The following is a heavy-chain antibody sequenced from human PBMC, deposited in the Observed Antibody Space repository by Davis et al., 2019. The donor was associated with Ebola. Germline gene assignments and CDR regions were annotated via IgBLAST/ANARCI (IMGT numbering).Heavy chain of an antibody. CDR3: AKDFYYDFWSGYSFDY. V-gene: IGHV3-23*01. D-gene: IGHD3-3*01. CDR2: ISGSGGST. J-gene: IGHJ4*02. Sequence: GESLKISCAASGFTFSSYAMSWVRQAPGKGLEWVSAISGSGGSTYYADSVKGRFTISRDNSKNTLYLQMNSLRAEDTAVYYCAKDFYYDFWSGYSFDYWGQGTLVTVSS. CDR1: GFTFSSYA.